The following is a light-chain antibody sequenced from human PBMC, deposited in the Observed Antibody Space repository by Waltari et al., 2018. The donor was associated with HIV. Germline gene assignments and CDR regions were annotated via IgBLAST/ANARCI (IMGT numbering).Light chain of an antibody. J-gene: IGKJ2*03. V-gene: IGKV3-20*01. CDR3: QQYGSSPPYS. CDR2: GAS. CDR1: QSVSSSY. Sequence: DILLTQSPGTLSLSPGSRATLSCRASQSVSSSYLAWDQQKPCQAPRLLIYGASSRATGIPDRVSGSGSGTDFTLTISRLEPEDFAVYYCQQYGSSPPYSFGQGTKLEIK.